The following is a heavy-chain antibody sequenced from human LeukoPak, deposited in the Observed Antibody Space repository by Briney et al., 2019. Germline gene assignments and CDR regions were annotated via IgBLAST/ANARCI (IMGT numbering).Heavy chain of an antibody. V-gene: IGHV3-11*05. J-gene: IGHJ4*02. CDR1: GFTFSDYY. D-gene: IGHD2/OR15-2a*01. CDR3: AREVNSMGDY. CDR2: ISSSSTYT. Sequence: PGGSLRLSCAASGFTFSDYYMSWVRQAPGKGLEWISCISSSSTYTDYADSVKGRFTISRDNAKNSLYLQMNSLRAEDTAVYYCAREVNSMGDYWGRGTLVTVSS.